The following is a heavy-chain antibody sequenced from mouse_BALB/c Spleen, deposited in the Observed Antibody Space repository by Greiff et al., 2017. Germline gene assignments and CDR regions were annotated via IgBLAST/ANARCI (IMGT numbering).Heavy chain of an antibody. CDR2: ISSGGSYT. J-gene: IGHJ4*01. D-gene: IGHD2-10*02. V-gene: IGHV5-9-4*01. CDR3: ARDSYGNYGAMDY. Sequence: EVMLVESGGGLVKPGGSLKLSCAASGFTFSSYAMSWVRQSPEKRLEWVAEISSGGSYTYYPDTVTGRFTISRDNAKNTLYLEMSSLRSEDTAMYYCARDSYGNYGAMDYWGQGTSVTVSS. CDR1: GFTFSSYA.